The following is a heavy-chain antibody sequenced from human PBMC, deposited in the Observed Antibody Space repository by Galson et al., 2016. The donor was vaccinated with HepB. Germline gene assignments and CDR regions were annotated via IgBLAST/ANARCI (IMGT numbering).Heavy chain of an antibody. D-gene: IGHD2-15*01. Sequence: SLRLSCAASEFTFSTYTMHWVRQVPGRGLERVAVILYDGSNKYYAGSVKGRFIISRDNSKNTLYLQMNSLRAEDTAVYYCATDGSARGYFDSWGQGTLVTVSS. V-gene: IGHV3-30*01. CDR2: ILYDGSNK. CDR3: ATDGSARGYFDS. CDR1: EFTFSTYT. J-gene: IGHJ4*02.